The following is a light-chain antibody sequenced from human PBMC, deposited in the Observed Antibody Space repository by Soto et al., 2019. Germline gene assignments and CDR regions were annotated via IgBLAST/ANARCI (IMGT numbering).Light chain of an antibody. Sequence: QSALTQPASVSGSPGQSITISCTGTSSDVGNYNLVSWYQQHPGKAPKLMIYEDIERPSRVSDRFSGSKSGNTASLTSSGLQAEDEADYYCCSYARSNFVFGTGTKLTVL. V-gene: IGLV2-23*01. CDR3: CSYARSNFV. CDR1: SSDVGNYNL. CDR2: EDI. J-gene: IGLJ1*01.